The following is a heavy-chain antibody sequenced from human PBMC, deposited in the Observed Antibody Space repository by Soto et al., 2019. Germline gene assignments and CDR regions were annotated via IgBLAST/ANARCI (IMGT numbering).Heavy chain of an antibody. V-gene: IGHV1-18*01. J-gene: IGHJ4*02. Sequence: QVQLVQSGAEVKKPGASVKVSCKASGYTFTSYGISWVRQAPGQGLEWMGWISADNGNTNYAQKLQGRGTMTTDTSTTTADIKVRRLRSDDTAVDYCSREYGSGRRLDYWGQGTLVTVSS. CDR1: GYTFTSYG. D-gene: IGHD3-10*01. CDR3: SREYGSGRRLDY. CDR2: ISADNGNT.